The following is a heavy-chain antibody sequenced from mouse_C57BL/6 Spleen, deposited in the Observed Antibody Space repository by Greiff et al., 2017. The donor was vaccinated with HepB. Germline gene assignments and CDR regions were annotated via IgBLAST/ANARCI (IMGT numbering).Heavy chain of an antibody. J-gene: IGHJ4*01. CDR1: GFTFSSYG. V-gene: IGHV5-6*01. CDR2: ISSGGSYT. D-gene: IGHD1-1*01. CDR3: ARQGYYGLYAMDY. Sequence: EVQLVESGGDLVKPGGSLKLSCAASGFTFSSYGMSWVRQTPDKRLEWVATISSGGSYTYYPDSVKGRFTISRDNAKNTLYLQMSSLKSEDTAMYYCARQGYYGLYAMDYWGQGTSVTVSS.